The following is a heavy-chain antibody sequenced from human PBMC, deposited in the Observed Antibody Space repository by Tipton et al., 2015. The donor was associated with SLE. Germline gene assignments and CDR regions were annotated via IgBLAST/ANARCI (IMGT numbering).Heavy chain of an antibody. D-gene: IGHD3-10*01. Sequence: TLSLTCAVYGGSFSTYHWSWIRQPPGKGLEWIGYTGSTSYNPFLKSRAIVSVDTSKNQFSLKLSSVTAADTAVYYCARDHLPGGYYYYMDVWGKGTTVTVSS. V-gene: IGHV4-34*01. CDR1: GGSFSTYH. CDR3: ARDHLPGGYYYYMDV. CDR2: YTGST. J-gene: IGHJ6*03.